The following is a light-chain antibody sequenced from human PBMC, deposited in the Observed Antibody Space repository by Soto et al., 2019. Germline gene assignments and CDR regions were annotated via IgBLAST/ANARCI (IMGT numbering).Light chain of an antibody. CDR1: QTINNN. CDR3: QQYDKWPWT. CDR2: GAS. J-gene: IGKJ1*01. Sequence: DIVMTQSPATLSMSPGERATLSCRASQTINNNLAWNQQKPGQAPRLLIYGASTRATGIPDRFSGSGSGTEFTLTISSLQSEDFAVYYWQQYDKWPWTFGQGTKVEMK. V-gene: IGKV3-15*01.